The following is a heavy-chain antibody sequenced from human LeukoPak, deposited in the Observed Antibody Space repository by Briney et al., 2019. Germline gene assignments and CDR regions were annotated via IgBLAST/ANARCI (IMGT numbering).Heavy chain of an antibody. J-gene: IGHJ4*02. CDR2: INPNSGGT. CDR1: GYTFTVYY. CDR3: ARDLAYYYDSSGYCN. D-gene: IGHD3-22*01. V-gene: IGHV1-2*02. Sequence: ASVKVSFKSSGYTFTVYYMHWVRQAPGQGLEWMGWINPNSGGTNYAQKFQGTVTMTRDTSISTAYMELSRLRSDDTAVYYCARDLAYYYDSSGYCNWGQGTLVTVSS.